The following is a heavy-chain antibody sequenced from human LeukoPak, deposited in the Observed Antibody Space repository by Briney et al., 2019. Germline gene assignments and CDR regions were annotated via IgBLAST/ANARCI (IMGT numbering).Heavy chain of an antibody. CDR1: GFTFSSYE. Sequence: GGSLRLSCAASGFTFSSYEMNWVRQAPGKGLEWVSYISSSGSTIYYADSVKGRFTISRDNAKNSLYLQMNSLRAEDTAVYYCALLAVASDFDYWGQGALVTVSS. V-gene: IGHV3-48*03. D-gene: IGHD6-19*01. CDR2: ISSSGSTI. CDR3: ALLAVASDFDY. J-gene: IGHJ4*02.